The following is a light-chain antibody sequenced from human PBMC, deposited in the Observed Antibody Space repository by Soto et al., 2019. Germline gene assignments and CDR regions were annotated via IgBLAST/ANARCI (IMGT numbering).Light chain of an antibody. CDR3: PLHEGHPRT. Sequence: DIQMTQSPSTLSASIGDRVTITCRASQNINVWLAWYQQKPGKAPKFLIYQASTLQSGVPLRFSGSGSGTEFTLTISSLQSGDYETYYCPLHEGHPRTFGQGTNVEIK. CDR2: QAS. V-gene: IGKV1-5*03. J-gene: IGKJ1*01. CDR1: QNINVW.